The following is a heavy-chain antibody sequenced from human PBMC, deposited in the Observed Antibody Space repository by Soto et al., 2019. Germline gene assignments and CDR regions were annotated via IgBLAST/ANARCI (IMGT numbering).Heavy chain of an antibody. CDR2: IRSKANSYAT. CDR3: TRQQLTDYYGMDV. D-gene: IGHD5-18*01. J-gene: IGHJ6*02. V-gene: IGHV3-73*01. Sequence: LGCAACGVSVYVSAVHGVRKTSGKGLEWVGRIRSKANSYATAYAASVKGRFTISRDDSKNTAYLQMNSLKTEDTAVYYCTRQQLTDYYGMDVWAQAPTVTVPS. CDR1: GVSVYVSA.